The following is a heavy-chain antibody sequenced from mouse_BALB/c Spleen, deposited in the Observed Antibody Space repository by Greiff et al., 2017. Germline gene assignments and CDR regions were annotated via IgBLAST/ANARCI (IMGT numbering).Heavy chain of an antibody. V-gene: IGHV5-6-5*01. J-gene: IGHJ4*01. CDR2: ISSGGST. Sequence: DVQLVESGGGLVKPGGSLKLSCAASGFTFSSYAMSWVRQTPEKRLEWVASISSGGSTYYPDSVKGRFTISRDNARNSLYLQMSSLRSEDTAMYYCARENYGYAMDYWGQGTSGTVSA. D-gene: IGHD1-1*01. CDR3: ARENYGYAMDY. CDR1: GFTFSSYA.